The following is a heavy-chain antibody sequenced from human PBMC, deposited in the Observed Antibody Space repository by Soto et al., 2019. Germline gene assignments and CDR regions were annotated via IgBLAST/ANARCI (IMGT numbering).Heavy chain of an antibody. CDR2: INVHNGNS. CDR1: GYLFTSNG. D-gene: IGHD3-10*01. CDR3: ARVELMIRGRHDY. Sequence: QVQLVQSGAEVKKPGASVKVSCKASGYLFTSNGISWVRQAPGQGLEWLGWINVHNGNSNYAQKFQGRVTMTTDTSTSTAYMEVRTLKSDDTAIYYCARVELMIRGRHDYLGQGTLVTVSS. J-gene: IGHJ4*02. V-gene: IGHV1-18*04.